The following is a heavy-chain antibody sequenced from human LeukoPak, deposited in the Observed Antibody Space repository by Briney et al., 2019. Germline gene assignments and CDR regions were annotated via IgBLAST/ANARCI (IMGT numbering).Heavy chain of an antibody. D-gene: IGHD3-10*01. CDR1: GFTFSSYW. CDR2: INSDGSST. Sequence: GGSLGLSCEASGFTFSSYWMHWVRQAPGKGLVWVSRINSDGSSTSYADSVKGRFTISRDNAKNTLYLQMNSLRAEDTAVYYCAGDVWFGEFDYWGQGTLVTVSS. J-gene: IGHJ4*02. CDR3: AGDVWFGEFDY. V-gene: IGHV3-74*01.